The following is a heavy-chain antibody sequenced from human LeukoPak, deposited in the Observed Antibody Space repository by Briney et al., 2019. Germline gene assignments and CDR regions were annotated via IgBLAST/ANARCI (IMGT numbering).Heavy chain of an antibody. CDR2: YSESGGTT. V-gene: IGHV3-23*01. CDR1: GFTFSSYA. CDR3: AKGSPLDSDDEYYFDS. Sequence: GGSLRLSCAASGFTFSSYAMSWVRQAPGKGLEWVSSYSESGGTTYADSVKGRIAISSDNSKNTLDLQMNSLRAEDAAVYYCAKGSPLDSDDEYYFDSWGRGTLVTVSS. D-gene: IGHD3/OR15-3a*01. J-gene: IGHJ4*02.